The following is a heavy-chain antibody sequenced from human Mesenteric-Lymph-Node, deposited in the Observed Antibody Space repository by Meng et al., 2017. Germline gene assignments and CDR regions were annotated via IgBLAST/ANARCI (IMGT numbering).Heavy chain of an antibody. CDR2: IQRKTDGGTT. D-gene: IGHD3-10*02. Sequence: GESLKISCAVSGFSNAWMSWVRQAPGKGLEWVGRIQRKTDGGTTDYAAPVKGRFTISRDDSKNTVDLQMSSLKIEDTAVYYCATGGGSITLSTWGQGTMVTVSS. CDR1: GFSNAW. V-gene: IGHV3-15*01. J-gene: IGHJ3*01. CDR3: ATGGGSITLST.